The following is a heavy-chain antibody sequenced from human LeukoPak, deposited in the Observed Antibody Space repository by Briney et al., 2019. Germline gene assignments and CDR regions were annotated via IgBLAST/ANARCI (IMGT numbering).Heavy chain of an antibody. J-gene: IGHJ5*02. V-gene: IGHV3-30*02. Sequence: PGGSLRLSCTASGFVLSDYGMHWVRQAPGKGLEGVAFVRNDGSNEYYVGSVKGRFTISRDKSKNTLYLQMNSLRAEYTAVYSCAKESDSGYHSEGPKTWGLGTLVTVSS. CDR2: VRNDGSNE. CDR1: GFVLSDYG. CDR3: AKESDSGYHSEGPKT. D-gene: IGHD5-12*01.